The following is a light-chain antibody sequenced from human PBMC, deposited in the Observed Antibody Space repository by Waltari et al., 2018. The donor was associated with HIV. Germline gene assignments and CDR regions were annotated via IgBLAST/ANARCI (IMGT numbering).Light chain of an antibody. V-gene: IGKV1-5*03. CDR1: QSINGW. CDR2: EAS. Sequence: DIQMTQSPSTLSASVGDRVTITCRASQSINGWLAWYQRKPGKAPKLLIYEASTLQSGVPSRFSGSGSGTEVTLTISGLQPDDFAAYYCQQYNSYSRTFGQGTKVEIK. J-gene: IGKJ1*01. CDR3: QQYNSYSRT.